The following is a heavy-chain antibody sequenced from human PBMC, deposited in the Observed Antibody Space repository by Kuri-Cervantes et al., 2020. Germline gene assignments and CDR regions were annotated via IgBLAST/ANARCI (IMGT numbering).Heavy chain of an antibody. Sequence: SETLSLTCTVSGGSISSSSYYWGWIRQPPGKGLEWIGSIYYSGSTYYNPSLKSRVTISVDTSKNQFSLKLSSVTAADTAVYYCARAVGSGSYIRLDYWGQGTLVTVSS. V-gene: IGHV4-39*07. D-gene: IGHD3-10*01. CDR3: ARAVGSGSYIRLDY. J-gene: IGHJ4*02. CDR1: GGSISSSSYY. CDR2: IYYSGST.